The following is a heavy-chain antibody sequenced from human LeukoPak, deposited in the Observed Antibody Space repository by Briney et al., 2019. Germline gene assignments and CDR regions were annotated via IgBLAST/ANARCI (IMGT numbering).Heavy chain of an antibody. J-gene: IGHJ4*01. CDR2: INSDGSRI. CDR3: ARGGDCSSTSCWVDY. Sequence: GGSLRLSRAASGFTFSSYWMHWARQAPGKGLVWVSRINSDGSRINYANSVKGRFTISRDNAKNTLYLQMKSLRAEDTAVYFCARGGDCSSTSCWVDYWGHGTLVTVSS. V-gene: IGHV3-74*01. CDR1: GFTFSSYW. D-gene: IGHD2-2*01.